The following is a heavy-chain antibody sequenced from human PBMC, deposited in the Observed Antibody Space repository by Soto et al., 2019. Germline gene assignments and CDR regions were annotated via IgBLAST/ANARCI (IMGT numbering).Heavy chain of an antibody. CDR3: ARDRGDYVPPPHDAFDI. J-gene: IGHJ3*02. D-gene: IGHD4-17*01. Sequence: QVQLVESGGGLVKPGGSLRLSCAASGFTFSDYYMSWIRQAPGKGLEWVSYISSSSSYTNYADSVKGRFTISRDNAKNSLYLQMNSLRAGDTAVYYCARDRGDYVPPPHDAFDIWGQGTMVTVSS. V-gene: IGHV3-11*05. CDR1: GFTFSDYY. CDR2: ISSSSSYT.